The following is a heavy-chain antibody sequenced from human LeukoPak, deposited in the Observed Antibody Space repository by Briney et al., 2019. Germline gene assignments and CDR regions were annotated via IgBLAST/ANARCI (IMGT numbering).Heavy chain of an antibody. Sequence: SETLSLTCSVSGGSISIYYWSWVRQPPGKGLEWIGYIYKSESTNYNPSLKSRVTISVDTYKNHFSLKLTSVTAADTAVYYCVRDRELNYWGQGTLVTVSS. V-gene: IGHV4-59*01. CDR2: IYKSEST. CDR3: VRDRELNY. CDR1: GGSISIYY. J-gene: IGHJ4*02. D-gene: IGHD1-26*01.